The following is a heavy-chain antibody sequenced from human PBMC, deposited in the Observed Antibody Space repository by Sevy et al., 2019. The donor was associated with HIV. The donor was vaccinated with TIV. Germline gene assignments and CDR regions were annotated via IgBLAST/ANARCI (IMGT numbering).Heavy chain of an antibody. D-gene: IGHD6-13*01. V-gene: IGHV3-7*01. J-gene: IGHJ4*02. CDR2: IKQDGSEE. CDR1: GFTFSSYW. Sequence: GGSLRLSCAASGFTFSSYWMSWVRQAPGKGLEWVANIKQDGSEEYYVDSVKGRFTISRDNAKNSLYLQMNSLRAEDTAVYYCAMVRVAAADPIFDYWGQGTLVTVSS. CDR3: AMVRVAAADPIFDY.